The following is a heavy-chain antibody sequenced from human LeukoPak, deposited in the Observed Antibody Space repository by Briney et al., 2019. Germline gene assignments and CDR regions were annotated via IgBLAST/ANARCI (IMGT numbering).Heavy chain of an antibody. CDR1: GFTFSSYS. V-gene: IGHV3-21*01. J-gene: IGHJ5*02. CDR3: AREQYYYGSGRGWFDP. D-gene: IGHD3-10*01. Sequence: GGSLRLYCAACGFTFSSYSMNWVRQAPGKGLEWVSSISSSSSYIYYADSVKGRFTISRDNAKNSLYLQMNSLRAEDTAVYYCAREQYYYGSGRGWFDPWGQGTLVTVSS. CDR2: ISSSSSYI.